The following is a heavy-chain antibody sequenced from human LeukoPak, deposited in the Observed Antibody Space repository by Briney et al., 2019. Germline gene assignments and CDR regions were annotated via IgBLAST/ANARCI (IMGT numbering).Heavy chain of an antibody. D-gene: IGHD3-16*02. J-gene: IGHJ4*02. Sequence: GGSLRLSCTASGFTFSTYAMSWVRQAPGKGLEWVSAIVGSGGSTYYADSVKGRFTISRDNSKNTLYLQMNSLRAEDTAVYYCEKDYRDYDYWGQGPLVTVSS. CDR1: GFTFSTYA. V-gene: IGHV3-23*01. CDR2: IVGSGGST. CDR3: EKDYRDYDY.